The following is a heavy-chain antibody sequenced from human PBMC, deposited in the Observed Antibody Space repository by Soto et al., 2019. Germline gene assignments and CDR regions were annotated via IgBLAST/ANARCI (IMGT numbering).Heavy chain of an antibody. J-gene: IGHJ5*02. CDR1: GYTFTSYG. CDR2: ISAYNGNT. D-gene: IGHD2-15*01. CDR3: ARVWGYCSGGSCYSGVWFDP. V-gene: IGHV1-18*01. Sequence: ASVKVSSKASGYTFTSYGISWVRQAPGQGLEWMGWISAYNGNTNYAQKLQGRVTMTTDTSTSTAYMELRSLRSDDTAVYYCARVWGYCSGGSCYSGVWFDPWGQGTLVTVSS.